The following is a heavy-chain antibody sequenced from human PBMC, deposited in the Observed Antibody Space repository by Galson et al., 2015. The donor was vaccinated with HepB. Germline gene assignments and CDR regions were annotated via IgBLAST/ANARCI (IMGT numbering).Heavy chain of an antibody. Sequence: SVKVSCKASGGTFSSYTISWVRQAPGQGLEWMGRIIPILGIANYAQKFQGRVTITADKSTSTAYMELSSLRSEDTAVYYCARDGYYDILGFDYWGQGTLVTVSS. D-gene: IGHD3-9*01. J-gene: IGHJ4*02. CDR3: ARDGYYDILGFDY. CDR1: GGTFSSYT. CDR2: IIPILGIA. V-gene: IGHV1-69*04.